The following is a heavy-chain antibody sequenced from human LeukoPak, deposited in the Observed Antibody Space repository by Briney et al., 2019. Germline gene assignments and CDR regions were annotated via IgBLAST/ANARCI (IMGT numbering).Heavy chain of an antibody. V-gene: IGHV5-51*01. CDR1: GYSFTSYW. Sequence: GESLKISCKGSGYSFTSYWIGWVRQMPGKGLELRGIIYPGDSDTRYSQSFQGQVTISPDKSISTAYLQWSSLKASDTAMYYCARQRRSDYGVRGAFDIWGQGTMVTVPS. CDR2: IYPGDSDT. J-gene: IGHJ3*02. D-gene: IGHD4-17*01. CDR3: ARQRRSDYGVRGAFDI.